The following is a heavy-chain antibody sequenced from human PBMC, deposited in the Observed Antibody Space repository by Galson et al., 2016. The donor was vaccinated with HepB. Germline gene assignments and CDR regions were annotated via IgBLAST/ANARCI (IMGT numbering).Heavy chain of an antibody. D-gene: IGHD3-10*01. CDR2: INPTGGST. V-gene: IGHV1-46*01. J-gene: IGHJ4*02. Sequence: SVKVSCKASGYTFTSYFMHWVRQAPGQGLEWMGIINPTGGSTSYAQNFQGRVTMTSDTSTNTVYMELSSLRSEDTAVYYCANTGSGMYFPEYWGQGTLVTVSS. CDR1: GYTFTSYF. CDR3: ANTGSGMYFPEY.